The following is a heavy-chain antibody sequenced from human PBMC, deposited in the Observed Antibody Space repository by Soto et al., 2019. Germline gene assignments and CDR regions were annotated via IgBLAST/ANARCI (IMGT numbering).Heavy chain of an antibody. V-gene: IGHV1-2*02. CDR1: GYTFTDYY. J-gene: IGHJ3*02. CDR2: MNPKSGGA. Sequence: GASVNVSCKTSGYTFTDYYTHWGRQAPGQGLEWMGWMNPKSGGAYFAQKFQGRVTLTRDTSIGTAYIEVNSLTSDDTAVYFCTRENIENSDGLYDAFDIWGQGTTVTVSS. CDR3: TRENIENSDGLYDAFDI. D-gene: IGHD5-18*01.